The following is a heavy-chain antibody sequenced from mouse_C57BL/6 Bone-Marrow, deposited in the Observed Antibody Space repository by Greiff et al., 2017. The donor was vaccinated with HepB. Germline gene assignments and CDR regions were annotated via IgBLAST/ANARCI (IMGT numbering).Heavy chain of an antibody. J-gene: IGHJ1*03. Sequence: EVMLVESGGGLVQSGRSLRLSCATSGFTFSDFYMEWVRQAPGKGLEWIAASRNKANDYTTEYSASVKGRFIVSRDTSQSILYLQMNALRAEDTAIYYCARDGGTTGPWWYFDVWGTGTTVTVSS. CDR2: SRNKANDYTT. CDR3: ARDGGTTGPWWYFDV. CDR1: GFTFSDFY. D-gene: IGHD4-1*02. V-gene: IGHV7-1*01.